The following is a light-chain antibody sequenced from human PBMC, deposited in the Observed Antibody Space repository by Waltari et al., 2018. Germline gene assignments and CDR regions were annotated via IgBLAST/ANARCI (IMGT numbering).Light chain of an antibody. CDR3: ASWDDSLNGPV. Sequence: QSVLTQQPSASGTPGQRVTISCSGSRYNIGTTHDKWYQQLPGSAPKVVVYRNNQRPSAFPDRFAGSKSVTSASLAISGLQSEDEAAYFCASWDDSLNGPVFGGGTKVTVL. CDR1: RYNIGTTH. V-gene: IGLV1-44*01. J-gene: IGLJ3*02. CDR2: RNN.